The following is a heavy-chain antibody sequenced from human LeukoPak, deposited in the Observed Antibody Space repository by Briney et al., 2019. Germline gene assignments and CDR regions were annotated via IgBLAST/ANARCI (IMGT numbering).Heavy chain of an antibody. Sequence: SETLSLTCSVSGGSFSSYYWSWIRQAPGKGLEWIGNIYRVGTTFYNPSLKSRVIISVDTSKNQFSLRLSSVTAADTAVYYCARHGLLWFGELLRRRVYFDYWGQGTLVTVSS. J-gene: IGHJ4*01. CDR3: ARHGLLWFGELLRRRVYFDY. CDR1: GGSFSSYY. D-gene: IGHD3-10*01. V-gene: IGHV4-59*04. CDR2: IYRVGTT.